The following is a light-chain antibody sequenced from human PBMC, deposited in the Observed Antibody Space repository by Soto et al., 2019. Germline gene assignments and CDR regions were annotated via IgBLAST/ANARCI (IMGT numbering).Light chain of an antibody. CDR2: DDS. Sequence: SYELTQPPSVSVAPGQTARITCGGDNLGSKSVHWYQQKPGQVPVLVVYDDSDRPSGIPERFSGANSGNTASLTISRVAAGDEADYYCQVWDNDSDHHVFGTGTKVTVL. V-gene: IGLV3-21*02. CDR3: QVWDNDSDHHV. J-gene: IGLJ1*01. CDR1: NLGSKS.